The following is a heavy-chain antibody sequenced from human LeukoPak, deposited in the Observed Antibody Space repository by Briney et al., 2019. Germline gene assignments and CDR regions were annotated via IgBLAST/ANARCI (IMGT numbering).Heavy chain of an antibody. J-gene: IGHJ4*02. CDR1: GGSISSYY. CDR3: ARVNPEGGGLTSSGIDY. Sequence: SETLSLTCTVSGGSISSYYWSWIRQPPGKGLEWIGYIYYSGSTNYNPSLKSRVTMSVDTSKNQFSLKLSSVTAADTAVYYCARVNPEGGGLTSSGIDYWGQGTLVTVSS. CDR2: IYYSGST. V-gene: IGHV4-59*12. D-gene: IGHD6-19*01.